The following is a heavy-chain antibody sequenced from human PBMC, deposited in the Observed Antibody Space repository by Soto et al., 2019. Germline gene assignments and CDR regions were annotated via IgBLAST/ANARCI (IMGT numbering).Heavy chain of an antibody. J-gene: IGHJ6*02. Sequence: ASVKVSCKASGGTFSSYTISWVRQAPGQGLEWMGRIIPILGIANYAQKFQGRVTITADKSTSTAYMELSSLRSEDTAVYYCARDHCSGGRCYEVGAVYGMDVWG. CDR3: ARDHCSGGRCYEVGAVYGMDV. V-gene: IGHV1-69*04. D-gene: IGHD2-15*01. CDR2: IIPILGIA. CDR1: GGTFSSYT.